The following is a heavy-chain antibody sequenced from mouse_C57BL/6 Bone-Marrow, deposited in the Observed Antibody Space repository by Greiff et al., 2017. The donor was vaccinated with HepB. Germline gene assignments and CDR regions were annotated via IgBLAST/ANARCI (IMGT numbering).Heavy chain of an antibody. Sequence: VQLQQSGPELVKPGASVKISCKASGYAFSSSWMNWVKQRPGKGLEWIGRIYPGDGDTNYNGKFKGKATLTADKSSSTAYMQLKSLTSEDSAVYYCARSLITTVVATPHWYFDVWGTGTTVTVSS. D-gene: IGHD1-1*01. V-gene: IGHV1-82*01. CDR1: GYAFSSSW. J-gene: IGHJ1*03. CDR2: IYPGDGDT. CDR3: ARSLITTVVATPHWYFDV.